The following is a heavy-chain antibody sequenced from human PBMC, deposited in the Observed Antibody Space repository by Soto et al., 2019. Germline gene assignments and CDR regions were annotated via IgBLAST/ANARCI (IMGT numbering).Heavy chain of an antibody. CDR2: ISGFTGKT. V-gene: IGHV1-18*01. CDR3: ARSPQHYYDSSGTTDY. D-gene: IGHD3-22*01. CDR1: GYIFTTYG. Sequence: QVQLLQSGAEVKKPGASVKVSCKTSGYIFTTYGVSWVRQAPGQGLEWVGWISGFTGKTLYARKVQGRVLLTTDASTSTAYMEFTSLRSDDTAVYYCARSPQHYYDSSGTTDYWGQGTLVTVSS. J-gene: IGHJ4*02.